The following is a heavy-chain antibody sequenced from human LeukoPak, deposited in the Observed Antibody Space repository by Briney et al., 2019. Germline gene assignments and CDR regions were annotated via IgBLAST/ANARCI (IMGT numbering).Heavy chain of an antibody. J-gene: IGHJ6*03. CDR3: ARVGTVTTHYYYYYMDV. V-gene: IGHV4-34*01. CDR1: GGSFSGCY. D-gene: IGHD4-11*01. Sequence: PSETLSLTCAGYGGSFSGCYWSWIRQPPGKGQEWIGEINHSGSTNYNPSLKSRVTISVDTSKNQFSLKLSSVTAADTAVYYCARVGTVTTHYYYYYMDVWGKGTTVTVSS. CDR2: INHSGST.